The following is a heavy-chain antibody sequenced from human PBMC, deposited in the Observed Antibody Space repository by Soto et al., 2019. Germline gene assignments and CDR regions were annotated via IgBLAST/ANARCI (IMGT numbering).Heavy chain of an antibody. D-gene: IGHD6-13*01. J-gene: IGHJ5*02. CDR2: ISGSGGST. Sequence: GGSLRLSCAASGFPFSSYAMSWVRQAPGKGLEWVSAISGSGGSTYYADSVKGRFTISRDNSKNTLYLQMNSLRAEDTTVYYCAKDLVAAAGSWFDPWGQGTLVTVSS. CDR1: GFPFSSYA. V-gene: IGHV3-23*01. CDR3: AKDLVAAAGSWFDP.